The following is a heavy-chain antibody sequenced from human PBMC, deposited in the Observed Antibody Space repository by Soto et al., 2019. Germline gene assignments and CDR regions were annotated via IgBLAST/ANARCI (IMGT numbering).Heavy chain of an antibody. D-gene: IGHD2-2*01. J-gene: IGHJ6*02. CDR3: RSSTSCYDESCVDV. CDR2: LYHIGST. V-gene: IGHV4-38-2*01. CDR1: GYSISSGNY. Sequence: LSLTCAVSGYSISSGNYWAWIRQPPGRGLEWIGSLYHIGSTHYNTSLKSRVTISVDTSKNHFSLELSSVTAADTAIYYCRSSTSCYDESCVDVWGQGTMVTVS.